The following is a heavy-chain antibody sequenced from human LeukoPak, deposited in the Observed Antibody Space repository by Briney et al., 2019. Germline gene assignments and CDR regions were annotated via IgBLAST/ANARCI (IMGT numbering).Heavy chain of an antibody. CDR3: AKSSPPPLRY. V-gene: IGHV3-23*01. Sequence: GGSLRLSCAASEFTFSSYGMSWVRQAPGKGLEWVSAISGSSGTTYYADSVKGRFTISRDNSKNTLYLQMNSLRAEDTAVYYCAKSSPPPLRYWGQGTLVTVSS. CDR1: EFTFSSYG. J-gene: IGHJ4*02. CDR2: ISGSSGTT.